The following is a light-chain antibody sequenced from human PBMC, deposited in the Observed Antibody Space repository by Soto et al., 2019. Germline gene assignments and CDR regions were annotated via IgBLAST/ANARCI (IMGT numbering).Light chain of an antibody. Sequence: QSALAQPASVSGSPGQSITISCSGTSSDVGGHDYVSWYQQHPGKAPKLTIFQVSRRPSGVSNRFSASKSGNTASLTISGLQAEDEAEYFCFSHSDNNPFYVFGSGTKV. CDR2: QVS. CDR3: FSHSDNNPFYV. V-gene: IGLV2-14*03. J-gene: IGLJ1*01. CDR1: SSDVGGHDY.